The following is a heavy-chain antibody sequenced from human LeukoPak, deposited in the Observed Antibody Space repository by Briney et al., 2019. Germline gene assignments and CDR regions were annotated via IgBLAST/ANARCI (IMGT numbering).Heavy chain of an antibody. CDR1: GGSFSGYY. D-gene: IGHD3-3*01. V-gene: IGHV4-59*01. Sequence: SETLSLTCAVYGGSFSGYYWSWIRQPPGKGLEWIGYIYYSGSTNYNPSLKSRVTISVDTSKNQFSLRLSSVTAADTTVYYCARVRITIFGVVPPHMDVWGKGTTVTVSS. J-gene: IGHJ6*03. CDR2: IYYSGST. CDR3: ARVRITIFGVVPPHMDV.